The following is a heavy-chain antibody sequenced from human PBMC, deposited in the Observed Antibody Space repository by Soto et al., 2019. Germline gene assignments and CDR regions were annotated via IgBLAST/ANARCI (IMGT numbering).Heavy chain of an antibody. D-gene: IGHD2-15*01. Sequence: PSETLSLTCTVSGGSISSYYWSWIRQPPGKGLEWIGYIYDSGSTNYNPSLKSRVTISVDTSKNQFSLKLSSVTAADTAVYYCARYNTVVTPFDYWGQGTLVTVSS. J-gene: IGHJ4*02. CDR2: IYDSGST. V-gene: IGHV4-4*08. CDR3: ARYNTVVTPFDY. CDR1: GGSISSYY.